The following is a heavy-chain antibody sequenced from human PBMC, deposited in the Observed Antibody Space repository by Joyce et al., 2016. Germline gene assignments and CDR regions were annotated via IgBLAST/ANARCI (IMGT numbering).Heavy chain of an antibody. Sequence: QVQLVQSGAEVKTPGASVRVSCKASGYTLTGYYLRWVGQAPGQGLKWMGWINPNSGGTNYAQIFQGRVTLTRDTSISTAYLELSGLTSDDTAVYYCARGRPTTGTSWGYYYYYGMDVWGQGTTVTVSS. V-gene: IGHV1-2*02. CDR3: ARGRPTTGTSWGYYYYYGMDV. J-gene: IGHJ6*02. D-gene: IGHD1-1*01. CDR2: INPNSGGT. CDR1: GYTLTGYY.